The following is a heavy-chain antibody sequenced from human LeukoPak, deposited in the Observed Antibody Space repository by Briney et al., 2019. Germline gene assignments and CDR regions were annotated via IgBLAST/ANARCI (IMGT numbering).Heavy chain of an antibody. D-gene: IGHD2-8*01. Sequence: GGSLRLSCAASRFTFSSYSMNWVRQAPGKGLEWVSSISSSGSYIYYADSVRGRFTISRDNAKNSLYLQMNSLRAEDTAVYSCARGADGVSSNPRGWFDPWGQGTLVTVSS. CDR2: ISSSGSYI. CDR3: ARGADGVSSNPRGWFDP. V-gene: IGHV3-21*01. CDR1: RFTFSSYS. J-gene: IGHJ5*02.